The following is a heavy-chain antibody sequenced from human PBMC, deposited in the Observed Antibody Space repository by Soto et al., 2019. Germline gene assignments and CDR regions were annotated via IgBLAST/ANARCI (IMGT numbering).Heavy chain of an antibody. Sequence: TSETLSLTCSVSGGSINNNYYYWGWVRQPPGKGLEWIGSVSFTGTTYYSPSLKSRVTISVDTSKNQFSLKLSSVTAADTALYYCVRCCSGGSCPDAFDSWGQGTMVTVSS. V-gene: IGHV4-39*07. CDR1: GGSINNNYYY. D-gene: IGHD2-15*01. J-gene: IGHJ3*02. CDR2: VSFTGTT. CDR3: VRCCSGGSCPDAFDS.